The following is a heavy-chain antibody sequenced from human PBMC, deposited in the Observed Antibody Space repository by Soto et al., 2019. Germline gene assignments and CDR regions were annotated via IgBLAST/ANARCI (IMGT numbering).Heavy chain of an antibody. J-gene: IGHJ4*02. D-gene: IGHD7-27*01. CDR3: AVYKEWGAGAAY. CDR2: QSGNT. V-gene: IGHV4-61*01. Sequence: QVQLQESGQGLVNPSETLSLTCAVSGVSVSSNTHHWTWIRQPPGKGLEWIGQSGNTNDNTSLKSRITISVDTSKNRFSLSLRAVTAADTAVYYCAVYKEWGAGAAYWGQGTLVAVSS. CDR1: GVSVSSNTHH.